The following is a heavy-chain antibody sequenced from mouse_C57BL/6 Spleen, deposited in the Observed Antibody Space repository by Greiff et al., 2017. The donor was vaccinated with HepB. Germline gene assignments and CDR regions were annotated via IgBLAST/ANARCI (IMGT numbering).Heavy chain of an antibody. V-gene: IGHV1-82*01. Sequence: QVQLKESGPELVKPGASVKISCKASGYAFSSSWMTWVKQRPGKGLEWIGRIYPGDGDTNYNGKFKGQATMTADKSSSTAYMQLSSLTSEDSAVYFCAREGDGAFAYWGQGTLVTVSA. CDR2: IYPGDGDT. D-gene: IGHD3-1*01. CDR3: AREGDGAFAY. CDR1: GYAFSSSW. J-gene: IGHJ3*01.